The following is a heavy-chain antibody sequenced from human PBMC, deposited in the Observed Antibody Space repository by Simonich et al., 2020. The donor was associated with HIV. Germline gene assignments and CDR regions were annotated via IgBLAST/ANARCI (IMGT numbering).Heavy chain of an antibody. J-gene: IGHJ4*02. CDR2: IRTKPDGGTT. CDR3: TKGSSSEY. CDR1: GFTFGDYA. D-gene: IGHD2-2*01. Sequence: EVQLVESGGGLVQPGRSLSLSCTASGFTFGDYAMSWVRQAPGKGLEWVGFIRTKPDGGTTEYAASVKGRFVISRDDSKSISYLQMNSLKTEDTAVYYCTKGSSSEYWGQGTLVTVSS. V-gene: IGHV3-49*04.